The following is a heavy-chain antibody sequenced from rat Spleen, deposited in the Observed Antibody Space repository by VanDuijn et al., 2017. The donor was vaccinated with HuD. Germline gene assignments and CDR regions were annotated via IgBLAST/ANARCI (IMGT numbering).Heavy chain of an antibody. Sequence: EVQLVESGGGLVQPGRSLKLSCAASGFTFSDYYMAWVRQAPGKGLEWMGIIWTDGSTAYNSLLKSRLSISRDISKSQVFLKMNSLQTEDTATYYCTRDQYSLDSWGQGVMVTVSS. J-gene: IGHJ2*01. V-gene: IGHV2S63*01. D-gene: IGHD1-8*01. CDR1: GFTFSDYY. CDR3: TRDQYSLDS. CDR2: IWTDGST.